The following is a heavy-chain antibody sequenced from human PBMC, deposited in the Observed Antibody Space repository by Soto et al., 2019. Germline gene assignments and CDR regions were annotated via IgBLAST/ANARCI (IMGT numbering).Heavy chain of an antibody. CDR3: ARPLVAPVAGPYYYGMDV. CDR1: GFAFSTYG. V-gene: IGHV3-33*01. Sequence: GGSLRLSCAASGFAFSTYGFNWVRQAPGKGLEWVAVIWYDGNTKYYADSVKGRFTISRDNSKNTLYLQMNSLTAEDTAVYYCARPLVAPVAGPYYYGMDVWGQGTTVTVSS. CDR2: IWYDGNTK. D-gene: IGHD6-19*01. J-gene: IGHJ6*02.